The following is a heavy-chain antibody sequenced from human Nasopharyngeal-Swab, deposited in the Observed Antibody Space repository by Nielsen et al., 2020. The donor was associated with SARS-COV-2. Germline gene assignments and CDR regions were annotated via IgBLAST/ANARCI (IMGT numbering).Heavy chain of an antibody. CDR1: GFTFSSYA. CDR2: ISSNGGST. CDR3: ASLRWGDY. V-gene: IGHV3-64*01. D-gene: IGHD3-16*01. J-gene: IGHJ4*02. Sequence: GESLKISCAASGFTFSSYAMHWVRQAPGKGLEYVSAISSNGGSTYYANSVKGRFTISRDNSKNTLYLQMDSLRAEDTAVYYCASLRWGDYWGQGTLVTVSS.